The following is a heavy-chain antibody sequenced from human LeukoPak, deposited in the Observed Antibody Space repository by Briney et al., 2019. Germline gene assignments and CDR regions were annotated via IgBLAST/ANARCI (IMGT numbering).Heavy chain of an antibody. CDR3: AKDYESGDIVVVVAAFDYFDY. J-gene: IGHJ4*02. Sequence: GGSLSLSCAASGFTFSSYAMSWVRQAPGKGLEWVSAISGSGGSTYYADSVKGRFTISRDNSKNTLYLQMNSLRAEDTAVYYCAKDYESGDIVVVVAAFDYFDYWGQGTLVTVSS. D-gene: IGHD2-15*01. CDR2: ISGSGGST. V-gene: IGHV3-23*01. CDR1: GFTFSSYA.